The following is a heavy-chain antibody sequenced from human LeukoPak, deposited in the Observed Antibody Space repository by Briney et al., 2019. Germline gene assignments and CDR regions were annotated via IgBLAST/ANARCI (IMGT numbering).Heavy chain of an antibody. D-gene: IGHD3-3*01. CDR2: INPNSGGT. Sequence: GASVKVSCKASGYTFIDYYIHWVRQAPGQGLEWMGWINPNSGGTNYAQKIQGRVTMTRDTSITTTYMELSRLTPDDSAVYFCATEASGLNWFDPWGQGTLVTVSS. J-gene: IGHJ5*02. CDR3: ATEASGLNWFDP. V-gene: IGHV1-2*02. CDR1: GYTFIDYY.